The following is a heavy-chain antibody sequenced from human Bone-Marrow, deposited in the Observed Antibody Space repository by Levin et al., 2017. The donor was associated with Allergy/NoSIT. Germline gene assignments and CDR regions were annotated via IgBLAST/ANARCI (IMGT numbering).Heavy chain of an antibody. CDR2: SDPEDGET. D-gene: IGHD1-14*01. V-gene: IGHV1-24*01. Sequence: PGASVKVSCRVSGDTLTEFSIHWVRQAPGKGLEWMGTSDPEDGETIYAQKFQGRVTMTEDTSADTAYMELTSLTSEDTALYYCTTGTQPSIDAFDIWGQGTMVTVSS. J-gene: IGHJ3*02. CDR3: TTGTQPSIDAFDI. CDR1: GDTLTEFS.